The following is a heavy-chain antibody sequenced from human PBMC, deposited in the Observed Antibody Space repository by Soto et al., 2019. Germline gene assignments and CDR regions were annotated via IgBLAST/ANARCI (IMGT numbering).Heavy chain of an antibody. V-gene: IGHV4-39*01. CDR2: IYYSGST. CDR1: GGSISSSSYY. Sequence: PSETLSLTCTVSGGSISSSSYYWGWIRQPPGKGLEWIGSIYYSGSTYYNPSLKSRVTISVDTSKNQFSLKLSSVTAADTAVYYCARHPLIVATISPYFDYWGQGTLVTVSS. J-gene: IGHJ4*02. D-gene: IGHD5-12*01. CDR3: ARHPLIVATISPYFDY.